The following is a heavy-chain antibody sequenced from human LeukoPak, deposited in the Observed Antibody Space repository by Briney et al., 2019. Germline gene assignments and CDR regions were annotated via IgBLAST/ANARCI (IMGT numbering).Heavy chain of an antibody. D-gene: IGHD5-12*01. J-gene: IGHJ4*02. CDR1: GFTFNSYS. CDR3: AKDNSGYEFDY. Sequence: PGGSLRLSCAASGFTFNSYSMKWVRQAPGKGLEWISYLSRSGSTIYYAASVKGRFTISRDNAKNSLYLQMNSLRAEDTALYYCAKDNSGYEFDYWGQGTLVTVSS. CDR2: LSRSGSTI. V-gene: IGHV3-48*04.